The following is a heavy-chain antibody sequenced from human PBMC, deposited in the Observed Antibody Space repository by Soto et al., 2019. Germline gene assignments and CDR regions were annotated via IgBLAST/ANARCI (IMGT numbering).Heavy chain of an antibody. CDR2: ISRSGDST. CDR3: AKTDKFNPQSSGWANRFDY. J-gene: IGHJ4*02. V-gene: IGHV3-23*01. CDR1: GFTFSSYA. Sequence: EVQLLESGGGLVQPGGSLRLSCAASGFTFSSYAMTWVRQALGKGLEWVSTISRSGDSTYYRDSVKGRFTISRDNSKNTVYLQMNSLRAEDTAGYYCAKTDKFNPQSSGWANRFDYWGQGTLVTVSS. D-gene: IGHD6-19*01.